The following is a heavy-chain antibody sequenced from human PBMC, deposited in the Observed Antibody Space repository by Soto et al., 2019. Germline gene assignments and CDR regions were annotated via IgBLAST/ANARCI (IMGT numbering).Heavy chain of an antibody. J-gene: IGHJ4*02. CDR2: IYYSGST. CDR1: GGSISSGDYY. D-gene: IGHD2-15*01. Sequence: SETLSLTCTVSGGSISSGDYYWSWIRQPPGKGLEWIGYIYYSGSTYYNPSLKSRVTISVDTSKNQFSLKLSSVTAADTAVYYCARRYCSGGCYFDYWGQGTLVTVSS. CDR3: ARRYCSGGCYFDY. V-gene: IGHV4-30-4*01.